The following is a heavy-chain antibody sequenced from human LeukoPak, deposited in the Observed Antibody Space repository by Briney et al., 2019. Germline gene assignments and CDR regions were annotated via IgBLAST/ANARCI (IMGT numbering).Heavy chain of an antibody. J-gene: IGHJ4*02. D-gene: IGHD5-24*01. Sequence: GESLKISCKGSGYTFVTYWIGWVRQMPGEGLEWMGIINPGDSDTRYSPSFQGQVTISADKSISTAYLQWSSLKASDTAMYFCARQGKDGYRVVDYWGQGTLVTVSS. CDR2: INPGDSDT. V-gene: IGHV5-51*01. CDR3: ARQGKDGYRVVDY. CDR1: GYTFVTYW.